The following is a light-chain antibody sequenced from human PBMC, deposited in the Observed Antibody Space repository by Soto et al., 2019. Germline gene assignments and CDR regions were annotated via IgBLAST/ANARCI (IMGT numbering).Light chain of an antibody. CDR3: QSYDTSLSASV. CDR2: DNT. CDR1: RSNIGAGYA. J-gene: IGLJ2*01. Sequence: QSVLTQPPSVSGAPGKRVTISCTGSRSNIGAGYAVHWYQQLPGTAPKLLIYDNTNRPSGVPDPFSASESGTSASLAITGLQSEDEADYYCQSYDTSLSASVFGGGTKLTVL. V-gene: IGLV1-40*01.